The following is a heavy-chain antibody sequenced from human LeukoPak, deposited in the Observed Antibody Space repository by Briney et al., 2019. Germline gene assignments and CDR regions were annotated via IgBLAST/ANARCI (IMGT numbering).Heavy chain of an antibody. V-gene: IGHV1-18*01. CDR2: ISAYDGNT. CDR1: GYTFTSYG. J-gene: IGHJ6*02. Sequence: ASVKVSCKASGYTFTSYGISWVRQAPGQGLEWMGWISAYDGNTNYAQKLQGRVTMTTDTSTSTAYMELRSLRSDGTAVYYCARAGYYDSSGYYYYYGMDVWGQGTTVTVSS. D-gene: IGHD3-22*01. CDR3: ARAGYYDSSGYYYYYGMDV.